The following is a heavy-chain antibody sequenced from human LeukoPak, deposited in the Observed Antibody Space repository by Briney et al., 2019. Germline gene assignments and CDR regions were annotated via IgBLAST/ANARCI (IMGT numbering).Heavy chain of an antibody. CDR2: INTNTGTP. Sequence: ASVKVSCKASGYTFTSYAMNWVRQAPGQGLEWMGWINTNTGTPTYAQGFTGRFVFSLDTSVSTAYLQISSLKAEDTAVYYCASPSPRNYYDSSLGKYFQHWGQGTLVTVSS. CDR3: ASPSPRNYYDSSLGKYFQH. CDR1: GYTFTSYA. D-gene: IGHD3-22*01. V-gene: IGHV7-4-1*02. J-gene: IGHJ1*01.